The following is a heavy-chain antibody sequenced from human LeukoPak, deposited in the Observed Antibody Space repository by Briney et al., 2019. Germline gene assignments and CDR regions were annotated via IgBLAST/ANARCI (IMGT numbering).Heavy chain of an antibody. Sequence: GGSLRLSCAASGFTFSRYGLHRVRQAPGKGLEWVAVISFDGSNKYYADSVKGRFTISRDNSKNTLYLQMNSLRVEDTAVYSCTGYNWFDPWGQGTLVTVSS. CDR2: ISFDGSNK. J-gene: IGHJ5*02. D-gene: IGHD1-14*01. CDR1: GFTFSRYG. CDR3: TGYNWFDP. V-gene: IGHV3-30-3*01.